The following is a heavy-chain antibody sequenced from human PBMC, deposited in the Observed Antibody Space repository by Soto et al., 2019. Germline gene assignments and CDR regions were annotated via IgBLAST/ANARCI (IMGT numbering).Heavy chain of an antibody. D-gene: IGHD3-3*01. CDR1: GYTFTSYD. CDR2: MNPNSGNT. V-gene: IGHV1-8*01. CDR3: ARSPKTIFGSLNWFDP. J-gene: IGHJ5*02. Sequence: QVQLVQSGAEVKKPGASVKVSCKASGYTFTSYDINWVRQATGQGLEWMGWMNPNSGNTGYAQKFQGRVTMTRNTSISTAYMELSSLRSEDTAVYYCARSPKTIFGSLNWFDPWGQGTLVTVSS.